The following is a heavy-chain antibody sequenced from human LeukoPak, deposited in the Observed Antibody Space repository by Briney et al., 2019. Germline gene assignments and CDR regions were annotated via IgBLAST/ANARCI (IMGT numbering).Heavy chain of an antibody. CDR1: GFTFSNYW. J-gene: IGHJ4*02. V-gene: IGHV3-74*01. CDR3: ARLGYGGSGWYFDY. D-gene: IGHD6-19*01. Sequence: GGSLRLSCAGSGFTFSNYWIHWVRQAPGKGLVWVSRINNDGSTTTYADSVKGRFTISRDNAENTVYLQMNSLRAEDTAVYYCARLGYGGSGWYFDYWGQGTLVTVSS. CDR2: INNDGSTT.